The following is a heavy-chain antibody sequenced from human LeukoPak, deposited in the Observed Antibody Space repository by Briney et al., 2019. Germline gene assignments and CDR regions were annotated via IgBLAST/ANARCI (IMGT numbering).Heavy chain of an antibody. CDR2: IIPIFGTA. Sequence: SVKVSCKASGGTFSTYAISWVRQAPGQGLVWMGGIIPIFGTANYAQKYQGRVTITADESTSTAYMELSSLRSEDTAVYYCARGPEGRITIFGVVIYNWFDPWGQGTLVTVSS. D-gene: IGHD3-3*01. V-gene: IGHV1-69*13. CDR1: GGTFSTYA. CDR3: ARGPEGRITIFGVVIYNWFDP. J-gene: IGHJ5*02.